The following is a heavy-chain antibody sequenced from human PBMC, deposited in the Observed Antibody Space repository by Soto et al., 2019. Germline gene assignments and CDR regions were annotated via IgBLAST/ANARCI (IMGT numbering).Heavy chain of an antibody. J-gene: IGHJ6*02. V-gene: IGHV1-2*02. CDR2: INPNTGVT. Sequence: QVQLVQSGAEVKKPGASVKVSYKASGYTFIGFYMHWVRQAPGQGLEWMAFINPNTGVTNYAQKFQGRVTMTRDTSISTAYMEVSRLRSDDTAVYYCARGPRYGMDVWGQGTTVIVS. CDR3: ARGPRYGMDV. CDR1: GYTFIGFY.